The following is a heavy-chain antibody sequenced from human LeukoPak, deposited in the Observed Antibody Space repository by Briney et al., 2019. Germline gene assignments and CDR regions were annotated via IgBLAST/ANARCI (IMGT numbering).Heavy chain of an antibody. CDR1: GGTFSSYA. D-gene: IGHD3-22*01. V-gene: IGHV1-69*06. J-gene: IGHJ4*02. CDR3: ALKTYYYDSSGENFDY. Sequence: SVKVSCKASGGTFSSYAISWVRQAPGQGLEWMGGIIPIFGTANYAQKFQGRVTITADKSTSTAYMELSSLRSEDTAVYYCALKTYYYDSSGENFDYWGRGTLVTVSS. CDR2: IIPIFGTA.